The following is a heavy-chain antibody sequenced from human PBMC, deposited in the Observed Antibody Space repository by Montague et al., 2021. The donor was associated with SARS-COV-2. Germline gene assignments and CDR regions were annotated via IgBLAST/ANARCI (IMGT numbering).Heavy chain of an antibody. J-gene: IGHJ5*02. CDR1: GGSISSYY. D-gene: IGHD3-10*01. V-gene: IGHV4-59*08. CDR2: IYYSGST. CDR3: ARTYYYGSVVWFDP. Sequence: SETLSLTCTVSGGSISSYYWSWIRQPPGKGLEWIGYIYYSGSTNYNPSLKGRVTISVDTSKNQFSLKLSSVTAADTAVYYCARTYYYGSVVWFDPWGQGTLVTVSS.